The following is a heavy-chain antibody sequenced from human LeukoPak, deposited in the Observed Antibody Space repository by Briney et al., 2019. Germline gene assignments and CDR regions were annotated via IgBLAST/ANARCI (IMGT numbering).Heavy chain of an antibody. V-gene: IGHV4-34*01. CDR1: GGSFSGYY. D-gene: IGHD3-10*01. CDR3: ARLHYNWFDP. J-gene: IGHJ5*02. CDR2: INHSGST. Sequence: SSETLSLTCAVYGGSFSGYYWSWIRQPPGKGLEWIGEINHSGSTNYNPSLKSRVTISVDTSKNQFSLRLSSVTAADTAVYFCARLHYNWFDPWGQGTLVTVSS.